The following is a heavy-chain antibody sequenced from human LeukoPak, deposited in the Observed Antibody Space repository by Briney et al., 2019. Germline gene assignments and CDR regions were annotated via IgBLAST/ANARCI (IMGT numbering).Heavy chain of an antibody. J-gene: IGHJ4*02. CDR3: ARRGYDILGNFDY. V-gene: IGHV3-48*04. D-gene: IGHD3-9*01. CDR1: GFTFSSYS. CDR2: ISSSSSTI. Sequence: GGSLRLSCAASGFTFSSYSMNWVRQAPGKGLEWVSYISSSSSTIYYADSVKGRFTISRDNAKNSLYLQMNSLRAEDTAVYYCARRGYDILGNFDYWGQGALVAVAS.